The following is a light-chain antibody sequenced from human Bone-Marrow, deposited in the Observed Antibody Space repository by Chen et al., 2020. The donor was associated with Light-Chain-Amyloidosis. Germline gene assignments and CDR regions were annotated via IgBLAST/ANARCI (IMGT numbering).Light chain of an antibody. CDR3: QQYNNWPPLT. J-gene: IGKJ4*01. CDR1: QYVSSN. CDR2: GAS. Sequence: EIVMTQSPATLSVSPGERATLSCRASQYVSSNLAWYQQKPGQAPRLLIYGASSRATGIPSRFSGSASGTEFTLTISSLQSEDFAVYYCQQYNNWPPLTFGGGTKVEI. V-gene: IGKV3-15*01.